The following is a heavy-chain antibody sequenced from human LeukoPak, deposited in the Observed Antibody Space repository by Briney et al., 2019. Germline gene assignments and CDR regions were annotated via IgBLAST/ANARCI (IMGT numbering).Heavy chain of an antibody. Sequence: SETLSLICTVSGGSISTYYWSWLRQPPGKGLEWIGYIYYSGSTNYNPSLKSRVTILVDTSKNQFSLNLSSVTAADTAVYYCARAWDIVVVPAANYFDYWGQGTLVTVSS. J-gene: IGHJ4*02. CDR1: GGSISTYY. D-gene: IGHD2-2*01. CDR2: IYYSGST. V-gene: IGHV4-59*12. CDR3: ARAWDIVVVPAANYFDY.